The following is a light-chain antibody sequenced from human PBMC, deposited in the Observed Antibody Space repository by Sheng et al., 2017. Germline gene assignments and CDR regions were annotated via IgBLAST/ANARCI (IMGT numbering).Light chain of an antibody. CDR3: HQYGGSPLT. CDR2: AAT. J-gene: IGKJ4*01. V-gene: IGKV1-27*01. CDR1: QDIATS. Sequence: DIKMTQSPSALSASVGDRVTITCRASQDIATSLAWYQQKPGKSPKLLIFAATTLQSGVPSRFSGSGSGTDFTLTISGLEAEDFAVYYCHQYGGSPLTFGGGTKVEIK.